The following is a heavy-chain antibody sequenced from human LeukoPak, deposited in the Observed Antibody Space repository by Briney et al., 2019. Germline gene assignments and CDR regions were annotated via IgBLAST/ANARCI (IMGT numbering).Heavy chain of an antibody. CDR3: ASTVVVPAAMPNDAFDI. CDR1: GYTFTSYD. V-gene: IGHV1-8*01. J-gene: IGHJ3*02. Sequence: VASVKVSCKASGYTFTSYDINWVRQATGQGLEWMGWMNPNSGNTGYAQKFQGRVTMTRNTSISTAYMELSSLRSEDTAVYYCASTVVVPAAMPNDAFDIWGHGTMVTVSS. CDR2: MNPNSGNT. D-gene: IGHD2-2*01.